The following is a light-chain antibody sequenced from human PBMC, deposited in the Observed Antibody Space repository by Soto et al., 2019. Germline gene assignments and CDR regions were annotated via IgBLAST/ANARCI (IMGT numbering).Light chain of an antibody. V-gene: IGLV1-40*01. CDR1: SSNIGAGYD. CDR3: QSYDRSLGVVL. CDR2: ANN. Sequence: QSVLTQPPSVSGAPGQKVTISCTGNSSNIGAGYDVHRYQQLPGTAPKLLIFANNNRPSGVPERFSGSKSVSSGSLAIAGLQPEDEGDYYCQSYDRSLGVVLFGGGTKVTVL. J-gene: IGLJ2*01.